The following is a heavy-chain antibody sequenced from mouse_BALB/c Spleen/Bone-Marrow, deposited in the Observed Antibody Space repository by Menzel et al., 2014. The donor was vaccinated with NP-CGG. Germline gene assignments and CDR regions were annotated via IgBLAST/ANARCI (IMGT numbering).Heavy chain of an antibody. D-gene: IGHD2-10*02. V-gene: IGHV1-80*01. CDR1: GYPFSSYW. J-gene: IGHJ2*01. CDR3: ARKYGDY. Sequence: VQLQQSGAELVRPGSSVKISCKASGYPFSSYWMNWVKQRPGRGLEWIGQIYPGDGETNYNGKFKGNATLTADKSSSTAYMQLISLTSEDSAVHFCARKYGDYWGQGTTLTVSS. CDR2: IYPGDGET.